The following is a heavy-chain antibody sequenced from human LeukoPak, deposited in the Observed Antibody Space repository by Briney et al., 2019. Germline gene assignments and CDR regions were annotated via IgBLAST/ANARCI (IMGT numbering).Heavy chain of an antibody. CDR3: ASSRGLPYYFDY. V-gene: IGHV4-59*01. D-gene: IGHD1-26*01. Sequence: SETLSLTCTVSRGSISGYSWSWIRQPPGKGLEWIGYIYYSGSTNYNPSLKSRVTISVDTSKNQFSLKLSSVTAADTAVYYCASSRGLPYYFDYWGQGTLVTVPS. CDR2: IYYSGST. CDR1: RGSISGYS. J-gene: IGHJ4*02.